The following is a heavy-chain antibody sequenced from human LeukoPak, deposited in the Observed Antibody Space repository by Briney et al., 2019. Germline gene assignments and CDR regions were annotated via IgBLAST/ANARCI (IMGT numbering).Heavy chain of an antibody. J-gene: IGHJ3*02. CDR1: GFTFSSYE. CDR3: ARRVASWLAFDI. Sequence: GGPLRLSCAASGFTFSSYEMNWVRQAPGKGLEGVSYISSSGTTIYYSDSVKGRSTISRDNAKNSLSLQMNSLRAEDAAVYYCARRVASWLAFDIWGQGTVHSLF. CDR2: ISSSGTTI. D-gene: IGHD3-10*01. V-gene: IGHV3-48*03.